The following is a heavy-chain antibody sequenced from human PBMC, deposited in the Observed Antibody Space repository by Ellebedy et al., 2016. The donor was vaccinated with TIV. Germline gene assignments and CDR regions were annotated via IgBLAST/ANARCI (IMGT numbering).Heavy chain of an antibody. CDR1: GFSFSNYS. J-gene: IGHJ4*02. CDR3: ARYEAVAGRFDY. D-gene: IGHD6-19*01. Sequence: GGSLRLSCAASGFSFSNYSIHWVRQAPGKGLEWVSSISSSSSYIYYADSVKGRFTISRDNAKNSLYLQMNSLRAEDTAVYYCARYEAVAGRFDYWGQGTLVTVSS. CDR2: ISSSSSYI. V-gene: IGHV3-21*01.